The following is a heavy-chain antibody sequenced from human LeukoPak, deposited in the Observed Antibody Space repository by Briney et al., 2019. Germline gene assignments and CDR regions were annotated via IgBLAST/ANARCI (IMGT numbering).Heavy chain of an antibody. CDR3: ARGVPKPYIAAAGALGY. J-gene: IGHJ4*02. V-gene: IGHV4-34*01. D-gene: IGHD6-13*01. CDR1: GGSFSGYY. Sequence: SETLSLTCAVYGGSFSGYYWSWIRQPPGKGLEWIGEINHSGSTNYNPSLKSRVTISVDTSKNQFSLKLGSVTAADTAVYYCARGVPKPYIAAAGALGYWGQGTLVTVSS. CDR2: INHSGST.